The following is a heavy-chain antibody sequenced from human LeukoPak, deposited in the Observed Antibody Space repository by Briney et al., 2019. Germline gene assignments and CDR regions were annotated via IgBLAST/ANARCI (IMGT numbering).Heavy chain of an antibody. CDR3: AKDDAWLRFGE. J-gene: IGHJ4*02. CDR1: GFSFSTYN. CDR2: ISPSGDIT. V-gene: IGHV3-23*01. Sequence: GGSLRLSCAASGFSFSTYNMNWVRQAPGKGLEWVSGISPSGDITYYADSVKGRFTISRDNSKNTLYLEVISLTAEDTAVYYCAKDDAWLRFGEWSQGTLVTVSS. D-gene: IGHD3-10*01.